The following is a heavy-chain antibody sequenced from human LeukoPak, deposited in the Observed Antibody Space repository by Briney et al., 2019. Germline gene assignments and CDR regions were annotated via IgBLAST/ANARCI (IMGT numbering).Heavy chain of an antibody. D-gene: IGHD1-1*01. CDR3: AREGGSEPERLDP. CDR1: GFTVSSNY. J-gene: IGHJ5*02. Sequence: GGSLRLSCADSGFTVSSNYMSWVRQAPGKGLEWVSVIYSGGSTYYADSVKGRFTISRDNSKNTLYLQMNSLRAEDTAVYYCAREGGSEPERLDPWGQGTLVTVSS. CDR2: IYSGGST. V-gene: IGHV3-66*01.